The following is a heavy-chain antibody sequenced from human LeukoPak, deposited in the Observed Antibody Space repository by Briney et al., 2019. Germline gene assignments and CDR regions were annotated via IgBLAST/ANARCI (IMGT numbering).Heavy chain of an antibody. D-gene: IGHD3-3*01. Sequence: SGTLSLTCAVYGGSFSGYYWSWIRQHPGKGLEWIGYIYYSGSTYYNPSLKSRVTISVDTSKNQFSLKLSSVTAADTAVYYCARDPPLLVPWRYFDLWGRGTLVTVSS. J-gene: IGHJ2*01. CDR1: GGSFSGYY. CDR2: IYYSGST. V-gene: IGHV4-31*11. CDR3: ARDPPLLVPWRYFDL.